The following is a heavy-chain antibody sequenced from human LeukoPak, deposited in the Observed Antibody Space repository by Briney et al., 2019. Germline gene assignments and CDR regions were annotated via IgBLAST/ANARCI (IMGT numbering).Heavy chain of an antibody. Sequence: GRSLRLSCAASGFTFDDYAMLWVRHAPGKGLEGVSGISWNSGSIGYADSVKGRFTISRGNAKNSLYLQMNSLRAEDMALYYCAKDTRRYYYDSSGCAFDIRGQGTMVTVSS. CDR2: ISWNSGSI. J-gene: IGHJ3*02. CDR1: GFTFDDYA. CDR3: AKDTRRYYYDSSGCAFDI. D-gene: IGHD3-22*01. V-gene: IGHV3-9*03.